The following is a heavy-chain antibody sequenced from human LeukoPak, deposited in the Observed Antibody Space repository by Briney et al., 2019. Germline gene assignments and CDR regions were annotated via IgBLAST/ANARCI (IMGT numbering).Heavy chain of an antibody. J-gene: IGHJ4*02. D-gene: IGHD1-1*01. Sequence: GGSLRLSCAASGFTFSNYWMHWVRQAPGKGLEWVSGINWNGGSTGYADSVKGRFTISRDNAKNSLYLQMNSLRAEDTALYYCARDGDWNVRDWGQGTLVTVSS. CDR2: INWNGGST. CDR1: GFTFSNYW. V-gene: IGHV3-20*04. CDR3: ARDGDWNVRD.